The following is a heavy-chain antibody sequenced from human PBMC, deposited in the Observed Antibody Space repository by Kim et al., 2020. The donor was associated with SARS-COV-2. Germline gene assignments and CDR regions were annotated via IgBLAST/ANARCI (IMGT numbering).Heavy chain of an antibody. J-gene: IGHJ5*02. Sequence: VKGQFTISRDNAKISLYLQMNSLRAEDTAMYYCAKDGDSSSWSQSNWFDPWGQGTLVTVSS. D-gene: IGHD6-13*01. V-gene: IGHV3-9*01. CDR3: AKDGDSSSWSQSNWFDP.